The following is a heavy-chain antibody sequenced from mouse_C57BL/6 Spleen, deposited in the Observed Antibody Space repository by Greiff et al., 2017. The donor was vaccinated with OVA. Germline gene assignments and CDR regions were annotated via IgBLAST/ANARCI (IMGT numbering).Heavy chain of an antibody. Sequence: EVKLMESGGGLVQPGGSLKLSCAASGFTFSDYYMYWVRQTPEKRLEWVAYISNGGGSTYYPDTVKGRFTISRDNAKNTPYLQMSRLKSEDTAMYYCARQGGSSYGYFDVWGTGTTVTVSS. V-gene: IGHV5-12*01. CDR3: ARQGGSSYGYFDV. CDR1: GFTFSDYY. J-gene: IGHJ1*03. D-gene: IGHD1-1*01. CDR2: ISNGGGST.